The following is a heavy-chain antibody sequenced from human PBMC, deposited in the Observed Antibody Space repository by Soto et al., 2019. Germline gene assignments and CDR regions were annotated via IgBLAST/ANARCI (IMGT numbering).Heavy chain of an antibody. D-gene: IGHD3-3*01. CDR1: GFTFSNYW. J-gene: IGHJ4*02. V-gene: IGHV3-7*01. CDR3: ARAMNDFWSGYYFDY. Sequence: EVQLVESGGGLVQPGGSLRLSCAASGFTFSNYWMTWVRQAPGKGLEWVANIKEDGSEKYYVDSVKGRFTISRDNAKNSRYMQMNSLRAEDTAVYYCARAMNDFWSGYYFDYWGQGTLVTVSS. CDR2: IKEDGSEK.